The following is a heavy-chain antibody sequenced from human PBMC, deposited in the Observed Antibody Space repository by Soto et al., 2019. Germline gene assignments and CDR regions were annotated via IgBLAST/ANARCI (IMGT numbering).Heavy chain of an antibody. CDR3: AHSPWGAAPDY. Sequence: QITLKESGPTLVKPTQTLTLTCTFSGFSLNARGVGVGWIRQPPGKALEWLALIYWNDDKRYSPSLQSRLTITKDASKNQVVFSLTNLDPADTATYYCAHSPWGAAPDYWGQGTLVTVSS. CDR2: IYWNDDK. J-gene: IGHJ4*02. V-gene: IGHV2-5*01. D-gene: IGHD3-16*01. CDR1: GFSLNARGVG.